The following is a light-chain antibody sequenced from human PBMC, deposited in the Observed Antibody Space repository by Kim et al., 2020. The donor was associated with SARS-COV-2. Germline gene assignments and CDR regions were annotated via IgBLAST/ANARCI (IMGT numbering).Light chain of an antibody. Sequence: QTATLTSTGTGNDVGNKGADWLQQHQSHAHTIICYRNSKRHPRTGARLCSSRSDSRASLTITGLQPQDEADSYCSAWDSGLDAWVFGGGTKLTVL. V-gene: IGLV10-54*01. CDR3: SAWDSGLDAWV. J-gene: IGLJ3*02. CDR1: GNDVGNKG. CDR2: RNS.